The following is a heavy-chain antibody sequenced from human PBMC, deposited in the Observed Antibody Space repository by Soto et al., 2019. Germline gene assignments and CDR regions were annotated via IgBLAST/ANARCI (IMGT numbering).Heavy chain of an antibody. CDR1: GGSIRSGGYS. CDR2: IYDSGRT. Sequence: QLQLQESGPGLVKPSQTLSLTCAVSGGSIRSGGYSWSWIRQPPGKVLEWMGHIYDSGRTYYNPSLTSRATISVDRSTNQFSLKLSSVSGADTAVYYCARAPGPWGQGTLVTVSS. V-gene: IGHV4-30-2*01. CDR3: ARAPGP. J-gene: IGHJ5*02.